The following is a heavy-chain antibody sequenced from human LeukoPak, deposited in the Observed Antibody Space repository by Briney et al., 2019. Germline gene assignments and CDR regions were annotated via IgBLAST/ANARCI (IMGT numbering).Heavy chain of an antibody. Sequence: SVKVSCKASGGTFSSYAISWVRQAPGQGLEWMGGIIPIFGTANYAQKFQGRVTITTDESTSTAYMELSSLRSEDTAVYYCAGDLRYGPPVKSREVWGQGTLVTVSS. D-gene: IGHD1-14*01. V-gene: IGHV1-69*05. J-gene: IGHJ4*02. CDR3: AGDLRYGPPVKSREV. CDR2: IIPIFGTA. CDR1: GGTFSSYA.